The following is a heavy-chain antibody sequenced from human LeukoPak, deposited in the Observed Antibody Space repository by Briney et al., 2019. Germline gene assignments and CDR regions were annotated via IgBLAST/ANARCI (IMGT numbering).Heavy chain of an antibody. CDR2: IKQDGSEK. J-gene: IGHJ4*02. CDR1: GFTFSSYW. V-gene: IGHV3-7*01. Sequence: LGGSLRLSCTASGFTFSSYWMSWVRQSPGKGLGWVAHIKQDGSEKYYVDSVKGRFTISRDNAKHSLYLQMNSLRAEDTAVYYCARDPDSAVPIDYWGQGTLVTVSS. CDR3: ARDPDSAVPIDY.